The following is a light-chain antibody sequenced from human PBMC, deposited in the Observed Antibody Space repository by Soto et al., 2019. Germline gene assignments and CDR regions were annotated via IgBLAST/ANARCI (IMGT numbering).Light chain of an antibody. CDR2: GAS. V-gene: IGKV3-20*01. CDR1: QSVSSRS. J-gene: IGKJ1*01. Sequence: EIVLTQSPGTLSLSPGERATLSCRASQSVSSRSLAWYQQKPGQAPRLLFYGASSRATGIPDRFSGSGSGTDFTLTISRLEPEDFAVYYCQQYNDFPRAFGQGTKVEIK. CDR3: QQYNDFPRA.